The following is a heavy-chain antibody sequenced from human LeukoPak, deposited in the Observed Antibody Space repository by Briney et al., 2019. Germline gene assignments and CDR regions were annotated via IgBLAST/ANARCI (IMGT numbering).Heavy chain of an antibody. Sequence: GGSLRLSCAASGFTFSSYGMNWVRQAPGKGLEWVSSISSSGTYIYFADSVKGRFTISRDNAKNSLYLQMHSLRAEDTALYYCAREQSYSEEIVVVNPPFDYWGQGTLVTVSS. CDR1: GFTFSSYG. J-gene: IGHJ4*02. V-gene: IGHV3-21*01. CDR3: AREQSYSEEIVVVNPPFDY. CDR2: ISSSGTYI. D-gene: IGHD2-21*01.